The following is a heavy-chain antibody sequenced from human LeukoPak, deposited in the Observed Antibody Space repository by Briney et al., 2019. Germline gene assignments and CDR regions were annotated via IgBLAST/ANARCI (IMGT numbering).Heavy chain of an antibody. D-gene: IGHD3-10*01. J-gene: IGHJ5*02. CDR1: GFTFSTYG. V-gene: IGHV3-30*03. Sequence: PGRSLRLSCAASGFTFSTYGMHWVRQAPGKGLEWVAVISYDGSNKYYADSVKGRFTISRDNSKNTLYLQMNSLRAEDTAVYYCARGTGDYYGSGGYGWFDPWGQGTLVTVSS. CDR3: ARGTGDYYGSGGYGWFDP. CDR2: ISYDGSNK.